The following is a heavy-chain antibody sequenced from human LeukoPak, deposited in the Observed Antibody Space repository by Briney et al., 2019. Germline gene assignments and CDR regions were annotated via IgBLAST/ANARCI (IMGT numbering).Heavy chain of an antibody. D-gene: IGHD2-2*02. V-gene: IGHV3-23*01. J-gene: IGHJ4*02. CDR2: ISGSGGST. CDR1: GFTFSNYW. CDR3: AKSKRHIVVVPAAIVY. Sequence: GGSLRLSCAASGFTFSNYWMHWVRQAPGKGLEWVSAISGSGGSTYYADSVKGRFTISRDNSKNTLYLQMNSLRAEDTAVYYCAKSKRHIVVVPAAIVYWGQGTLVTVSS.